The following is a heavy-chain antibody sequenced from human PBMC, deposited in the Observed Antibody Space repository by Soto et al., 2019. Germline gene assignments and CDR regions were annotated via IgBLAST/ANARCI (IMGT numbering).Heavy chain of an antibody. CDR2: IYYSGST. J-gene: IGHJ6*02. Sequence: SETLSLTCTVSGGSISSYYWSWIRQPPGKGLEWIGYIYYSGSTNYNPSLKSRVTISVDTSKNQFSLKLSSVTAADAAVYYCARSQRIYNWNYVNYYGMDVWGQGTTVTVSS. D-gene: IGHD1-7*01. V-gene: IGHV4-59*01. CDR1: GGSISSYY. CDR3: ARSQRIYNWNYVNYYGMDV.